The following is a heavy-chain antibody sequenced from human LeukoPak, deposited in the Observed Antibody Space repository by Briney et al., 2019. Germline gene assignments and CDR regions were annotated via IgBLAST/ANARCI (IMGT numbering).Heavy chain of an antibody. CDR1: GFTFSSYA. V-gene: IGHV3-23*01. J-gene: IGHJ4*02. CDR2: ISGSGGNT. Sequence: PGGSLRLSCAASGFTFSSYAMSWVRQAPGKGLEWVSAISGSGGNTYYTDSVKGRFTISRDNSKNTPFLQMNSLRAEDTAVYYCAQLGPLQEDYWGQGTLVTVSS. D-gene: IGHD6-6*01. CDR3: AQLGPLQEDY.